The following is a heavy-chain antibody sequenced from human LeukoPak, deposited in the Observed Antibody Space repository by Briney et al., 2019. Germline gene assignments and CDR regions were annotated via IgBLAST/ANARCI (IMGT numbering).Heavy chain of an antibody. D-gene: IGHD1-26*01. CDR3: AKGGKWDVTPFDY. J-gene: IGHJ4*02. Sequence: GSLRLSCAASGFTFSSYGMHWVRQAPGKGLEGVAVISYDGSNKYYADSVKGRFTISRDNSKNTLYLQMNSLRAEDTAVYYCAKGGKWDVTPFDYWGQGTLVTVSS. V-gene: IGHV3-30*18. CDR2: ISYDGSNK. CDR1: GFTFSSYG.